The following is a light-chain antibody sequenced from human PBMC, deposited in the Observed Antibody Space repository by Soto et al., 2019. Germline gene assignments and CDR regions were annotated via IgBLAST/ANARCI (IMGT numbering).Light chain of an antibody. CDR1: RSNIGAGYD. CDR2: SNV. Sequence: QSVLAQPPSVSGAPGQRVTISCTGSRSNIGAGYDVHWYQQLPVTAPKLLVYSNVNRPSGVPDRLSGSKSGTSASLAITGLQAETEADYYCQSYDRSLGENPVFGTGTKLTVL. V-gene: IGLV1-40*01. J-gene: IGLJ1*01. CDR3: QSYDRSLGENPV.